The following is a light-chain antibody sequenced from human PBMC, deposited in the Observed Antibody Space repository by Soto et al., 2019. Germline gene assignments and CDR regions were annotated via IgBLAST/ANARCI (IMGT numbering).Light chain of an antibody. V-gene: IGKV1-5*03. CDR2: TAS. CDR1: QSISSY. J-gene: IGKJ1*01. Sequence: DTQMTQSPSTLSGSVGDRVTITCRASQSISSYLNWYQQKPGKAPKLLISTASTLESGVPSRFSGSGSGTEFTLTISSLQPDDFATYYCQQKGAFGQGTKVDIK. CDR3: QQKGA.